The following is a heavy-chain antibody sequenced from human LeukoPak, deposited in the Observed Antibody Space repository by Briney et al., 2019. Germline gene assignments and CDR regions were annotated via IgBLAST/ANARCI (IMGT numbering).Heavy chain of an antibody. Sequence: GASVKVSCKASGYTFTGYYMHWVRQAPGQGLEWMGWINPNSGGTNYAQKFQGRVTMTRDTSISTVYMELSRLRSDDTAVYYCARVSGIHSRGYFDYWGQGTLVTVSS. V-gene: IGHV1-2*02. J-gene: IGHJ4*02. CDR3: ARVSGIHSRGYFDY. D-gene: IGHD2-15*01. CDR2: INPNSGGT. CDR1: GYTFTGYY.